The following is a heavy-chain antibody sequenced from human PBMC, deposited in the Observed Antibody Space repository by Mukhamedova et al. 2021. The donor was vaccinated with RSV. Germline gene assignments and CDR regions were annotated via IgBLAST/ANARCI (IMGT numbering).Heavy chain of an antibody. V-gene: IGHV1-3*04. Sequence: GRQAPGQRFEWMGWINTSNGDTKYSEKFQGRLTIIRDTSASTVYMELSSLRSEDTAIYYCAKMGVGSFSDWGQGTLVTVSS. CDR2: INTSNGDT. J-gene: IGHJ4*02. CDR3: AKMGVGSFSD. D-gene: IGHD6-13*01.